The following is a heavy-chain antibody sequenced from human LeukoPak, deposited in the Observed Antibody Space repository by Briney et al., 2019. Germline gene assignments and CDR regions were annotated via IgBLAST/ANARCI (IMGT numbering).Heavy chain of an antibody. CDR3: AREDNLGSGSSPIDY. Sequence: ASVKVSCKASGYTFTCYYMDWVRQAPGQGLEWMGRINPNSGGTNYAQKFQGRVTMTRDTSISTAYMELSRLRSDDTAVYYCAREDNLGSGSSPIDYWGQGTLVTVSS. J-gene: IGHJ4*02. D-gene: IGHD6-19*01. CDR1: GYTFTCYY. CDR2: INPNSGGT. V-gene: IGHV1-2*06.